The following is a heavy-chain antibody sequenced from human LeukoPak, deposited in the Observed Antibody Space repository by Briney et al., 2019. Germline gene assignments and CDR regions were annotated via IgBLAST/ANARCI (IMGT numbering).Heavy chain of an antibody. D-gene: IGHD6-13*01. Sequence: PGGSLRLSCAASGFTFSSYSMNWVRQAPGKGLEWVSSISSSSSYIYYADSVKGRFTISRDNAKNSLYLQMNSLRAEDTAVYYCARGDYSSSWLIGYWGQGTLVTVSS. CDR1: GFTFSSYS. J-gene: IGHJ4*02. CDR3: ARGDYSSSWLIGY. V-gene: IGHV3-21*01. CDR2: ISSSSSYI.